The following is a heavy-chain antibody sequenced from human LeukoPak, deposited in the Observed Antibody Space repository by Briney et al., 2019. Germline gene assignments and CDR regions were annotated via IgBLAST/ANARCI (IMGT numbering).Heavy chain of an antibody. V-gene: IGHV4-4*02. J-gene: IGHJ3*02. CDR2: IYHSGST. D-gene: IGHD3-22*01. Sequence: SGTLSLTCAVSGGSISSSNWWSWVRQPPGKGLEWIGEIYHSGSTNYNPSLKSRVTISVDKSKNQFSLKLSSVTAADTAVYYCASYLTYYYDSSGYVHDAFDIWGQGTMVTVSS. CDR1: GGSISSSNW. CDR3: ASYLTYYYDSSGYVHDAFDI.